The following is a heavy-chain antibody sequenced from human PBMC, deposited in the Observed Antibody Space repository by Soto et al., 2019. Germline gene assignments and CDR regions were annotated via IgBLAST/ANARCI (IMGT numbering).Heavy chain of an antibody. J-gene: IGHJ3*01. Sequence: GGSLRLSCAVSGFTFTSFGMIWVRQAPGKGLEWVSFIGSGAGSFVSYADSVKGRFTISRDNAKNSLYLQMNSLRAEDTALYYCATDLNWSGTWGQGTMVTVSS. CDR2: IGSGAGSFV. CDR3: ATDLNWSGT. CDR1: GFTFTSFG. D-gene: IGHD3-3*01. V-gene: IGHV3-48*01.